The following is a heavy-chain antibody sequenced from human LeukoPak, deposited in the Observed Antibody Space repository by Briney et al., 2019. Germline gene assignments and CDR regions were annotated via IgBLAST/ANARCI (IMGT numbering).Heavy chain of an antibody. Sequence: GGSLRLSCAASGFTFSSYSMNWVRQAPGKGLEWVSSIGSSSSYIYYADSVKGRFTISRDNAKNSLYLQMNSLRAEDTAVYYCARDLDAAAGYFDYWGQGTLVTVSS. CDR2: IGSSSSYI. CDR3: ARDLDAAAGYFDY. D-gene: IGHD6-13*01. V-gene: IGHV3-21*01. CDR1: GFTFSSYS. J-gene: IGHJ4*02.